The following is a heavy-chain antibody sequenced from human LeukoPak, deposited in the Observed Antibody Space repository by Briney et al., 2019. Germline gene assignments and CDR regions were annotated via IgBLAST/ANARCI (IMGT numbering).Heavy chain of an antibody. CDR1: GDTFTVHN. V-gene: IGHV1-2*02. CDR2: IHPSSGGT. D-gene: IGHD6-25*01. J-gene: IGHJ4*02. Sequence: ASVKVSCRASGDTFTVHNMHWMRQAPGQGLEWMGWIHPSSGGTKYAQKFQGRVTMTRDTSISTAYMELSSLRSDDTAVYYCAVSVQAASIPAFDYWGQGALVTVSS. CDR3: AVSVQAASIPAFDY.